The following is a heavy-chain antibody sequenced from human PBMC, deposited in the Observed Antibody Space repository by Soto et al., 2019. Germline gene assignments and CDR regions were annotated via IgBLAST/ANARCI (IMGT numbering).Heavy chain of an antibody. CDR1: GYTFITYG. V-gene: IGHV1-18*01. CDR3: ARDTSHYFDH. Sequence: GASVTVSCKASGYTFITYGVTWVRQAPGQGLEWMGWITPYNGKTHYAQKLQERVTMTTDTAATTAYMELRSLTSDDSAMYFCARDTSHYFDHWGQGILVTVSS. D-gene: IGHD2-2*01. J-gene: IGHJ4*02. CDR2: ITPYNGKT.